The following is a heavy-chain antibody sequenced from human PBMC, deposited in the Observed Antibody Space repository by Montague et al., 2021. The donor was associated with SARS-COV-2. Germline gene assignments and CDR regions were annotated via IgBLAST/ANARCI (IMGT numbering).Heavy chain of an antibody. CDR2: IYYSGST. D-gene: IGHD2-2*01. J-gene: IGHJ3*02. CDR3: ARRALGYCSSTSCETAFDI. V-gene: IGHV4-59*08. CDR1: GGSISSYY. Sequence: TLSLTCTVSGGSISSYYWGWIRQPPGQGLEWIGYIYYSGSTNYNPSLKSRVTISVDMSKNQFSLKLSSVTAADTAVYYCARRALGYCSSTSCETAFDIWGQGTMVTVSS.